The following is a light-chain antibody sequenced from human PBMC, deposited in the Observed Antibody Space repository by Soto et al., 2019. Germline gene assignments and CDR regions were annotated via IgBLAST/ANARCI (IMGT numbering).Light chain of an antibody. V-gene: IGLV1-44*01. CDR2: SSN. CDR1: SSNIGSNS. J-gene: IGLJ2*01. Sequence: QSVLTQPPSASGTPGQRVTISCSGSSSNIGSNSVNWYQQLPGTAPKLLMYSSNQRPSGVPDRFSGSKSVTSASLAISGLQSEDEADYYCAAWDDSLNGVVFGGGTQLTVL. CDR3: AAWDDSLNGVV.